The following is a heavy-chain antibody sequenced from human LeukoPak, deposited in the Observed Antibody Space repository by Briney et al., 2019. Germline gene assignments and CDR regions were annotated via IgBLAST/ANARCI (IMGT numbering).Heavy chain of an antibody. Sequence: ASVKVSCRASGYTFTSYGISWVRQAPGQGLEWMGWISAYNGNTNYAQKLQGRVTMTTDTSTSTAYMELRSLRSDGTAVYYCASTSNSYGHLDLDYWGQGTLVTVSS. CDR3: ASTSNSYGHLDLDY. D-gene: IGHD5-18*01. J-gene: IGHJ4*02. CDR1: GYTFTSYG. CDR2: ISAYNGNT. V-gene: IGHV1-18*01.